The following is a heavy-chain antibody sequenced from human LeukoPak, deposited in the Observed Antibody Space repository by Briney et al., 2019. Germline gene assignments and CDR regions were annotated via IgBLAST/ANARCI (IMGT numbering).Heavy chain of an antibody. CDR3: ARGEGHGSYYFDF. D-gene: IGHD1-26*01. J-gene: IGHJ4*02. CDR1: GGSISGDH. V-gene: IGHV4-59*01. CDR2: IYYSGNT. Sequence: PSETLSLTCTVSGGSISGDHWNWIRQPPGKGLEWIGNIYYSGNTNYNPSLKSRVTISVDTSKNQFSLKLSSVTAADTAVYYCARGEGHGSYYFDFWGQGTLVTVSS.